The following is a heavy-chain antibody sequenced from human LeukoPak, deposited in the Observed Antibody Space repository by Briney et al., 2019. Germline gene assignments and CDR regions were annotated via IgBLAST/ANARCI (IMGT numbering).Heavy chain of an antibody. J-gene: IGHJ4*02. Sequence: GGSLRLSCAASGFTFSVYWMSWVRQAPGKGLEWVANIKQDGSVKYYVDSLKGRFTISRDNAKNSLYLQMNSLRAEDTAVYYCCRYSNYSSDYWGQGTLVTVSS. CDR2: IKQDGSVK. D-gene: IGHD4-11*01. CDR1: GFTFSVYW. V-gene: IGHV3-7*01. CDR3: CRYSNYSSDY.